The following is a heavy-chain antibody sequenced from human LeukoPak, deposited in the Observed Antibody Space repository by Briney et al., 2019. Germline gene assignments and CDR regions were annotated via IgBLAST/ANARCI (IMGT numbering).Heavy chain of an antibody. V-gene: IGHV3-30*04. CDR2: ISYPGRND. D-gene: IGHD2-21*01. CDR1: GFAFNTYT. CDR3: VRDSRPPDSIHFSSVNLFDP. Sequence: GGSLRLSCAASGFAFNTYTIHWIRQAPGKVLEWVAVISYPGRNDHYADSVKGRFTISRDNSKNTLYLQMNSLTPESTAVYYCVRDSRPPDSIHFSSVNLFDPWGQGTLVTVSS. J-gene: IGHJ5*02.